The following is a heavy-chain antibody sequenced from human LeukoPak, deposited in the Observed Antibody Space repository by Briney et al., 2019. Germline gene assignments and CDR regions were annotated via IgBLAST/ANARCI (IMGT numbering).Heavy chain of an antibody. Sequence: PGRSLRLSCAASGFTFSSYGMHWVRQAPGKGLEWVAVIWYDGSNKYYADSVKGRFTISRDSSKNTLYLQMNSLRAEDTAVYYCARDNQWLTDAFDIWGQGTMVTVSS. CDR1: GFTFSSYG. V-gene: IGHV3-33*01. CDR2: IWYDGSNK. D-gene: IGHD6-19*01. J-gene: IGHJ3*02. CDR3: ARDNQWLTDAFDI.